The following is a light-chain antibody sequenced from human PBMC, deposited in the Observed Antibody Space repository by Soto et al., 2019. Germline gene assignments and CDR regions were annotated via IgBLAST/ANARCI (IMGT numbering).Light chain of an antibody. J-gene: IGKJ1*01. V-gene: IGKV4-1*01. CDR3: QQYYSTPWT. CDR1: QSILYSSNNKNY. Sequence: DIVMTQSPDSLAVSLGERATINCKSSQSILYSSNNKNYLAWYQQKPGQPPKLLIYWASTRESVVPDRFSGSGSGTDFTLTISSLQAEDVAVYYCQQYYSTPWTVGQGTKVEIK. CDR2: WAS.